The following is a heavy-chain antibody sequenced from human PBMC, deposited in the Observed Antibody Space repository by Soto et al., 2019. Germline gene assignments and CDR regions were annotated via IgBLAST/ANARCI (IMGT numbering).Heavy chain of an antibody. J-gene: IGHJ4*02. Sequence: QVQLVQSGAEVKKPGASVKVSCKASGYTFTSYGISWVRQAPGQGLEWMGWISAYNGNTKDAQKLQGRVSMTTDTSTSTAYRELRSLRSDDTAVYYCARDRGAQIVDYWGQGTLVTVSS. CDR1: GYTFTSYG. CDR3: ARDRGAQIVDY. D-gene: IGHD3-10*01. CDR2: ISAYNGNT. V-gene: IGHV1-18*01.